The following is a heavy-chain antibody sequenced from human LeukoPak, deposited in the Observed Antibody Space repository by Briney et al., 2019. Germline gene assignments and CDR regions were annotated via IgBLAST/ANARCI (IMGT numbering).Heavy chain of an antibody. CDR3: ARHFSSRGGSFDY. D-gene: IGHD3-10*01. J-gene: IGHJ4*02. CDR2: IYYSGST. V-gene: IGHV4-59*08. Sequence: SETLSLTCTVSGGSINNYYWSWIRQPPGKGLEWIGYIYYSGSTNYNPSLKSRVTISVDTSKNQFSLKLSSVTAADTAVYYCARHFSSRGGSFDYWGQGTLVTVSS. CDR1: GGSINNYY.